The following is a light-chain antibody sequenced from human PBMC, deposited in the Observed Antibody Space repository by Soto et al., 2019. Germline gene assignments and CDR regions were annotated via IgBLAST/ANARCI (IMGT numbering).Light chain of an antibody. CDR1: SSNIGAGYD. V-gene: IGLV1-40*01. J-gene: IGLJ1*01. Sequence: QSVLTQPPSVSGAPGQRVTISCTGSSSNIGAGYDVHWYQQLPGTAPKLLMYGNSNRPSGVPDRFSGSRSATSASLAITGLQAEDETDYYCQSYDRSLSGYVFGTGTKVTVL. CDR2: GNS. CDR3: QSYDRSLSGYV.